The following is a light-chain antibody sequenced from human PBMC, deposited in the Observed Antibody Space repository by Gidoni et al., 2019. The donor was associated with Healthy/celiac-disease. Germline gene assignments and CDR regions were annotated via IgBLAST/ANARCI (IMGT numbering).Light chain of an antibody. V-gene: IGKV3-15*01. CDR1: QSVSSN. CDR3: QQYNNWPPRYT. J-gene: IGKJ2*01. CDR2: GAS. Sequence: IVLTQTPATLAVSPGERATLSCSASQSVSSNLAWYQQKPGQAPRRLIYGASTRATGIPARFSGSGSGTEFTITISSLQSEDFAVYYCQQYNNWPPRYTFXQXTKLEIK.